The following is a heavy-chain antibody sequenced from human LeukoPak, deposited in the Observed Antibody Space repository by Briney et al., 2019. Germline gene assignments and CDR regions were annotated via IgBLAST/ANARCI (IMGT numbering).Heavy chain of an antibody. CDR1: GYTFTGYY. J-gene: IGHJ5*02. V-gene: IGHV1-2*02. D-gene: IGHD3-10*01. CDR3: ARDRVLYRFGESLNWFDP. Sequence: ASVKVSCKASGYTFTGYYMHWVRQAPGQGLEWMGWINPNSGGTNYAQKFQGRVTMTRDTSISTAYMELSRLRSDDTAVYYCARDRVLYRFGESLNWFDPWGQGTLVTVSS. CDR2: INPNSGGT.